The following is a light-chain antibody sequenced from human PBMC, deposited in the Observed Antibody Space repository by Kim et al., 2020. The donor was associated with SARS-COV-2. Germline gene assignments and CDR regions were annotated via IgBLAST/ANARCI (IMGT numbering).Light chain of an antibody. Sequence: GGTVTLTCGLSSGSVYTSYYPSWYQQTPGQAPRTLIYSTNTRSSGVPDRFSGSILGNKAALTITGAQADDESDYYCVLYMGSGIWVFGGGTKLTVL. CDR1: SGSVYTSYY. J-gene: IGLJ3*02. V-gene: IGLV8-61*01. CDR3: VLYMGSGIWV. CDR2: STN.